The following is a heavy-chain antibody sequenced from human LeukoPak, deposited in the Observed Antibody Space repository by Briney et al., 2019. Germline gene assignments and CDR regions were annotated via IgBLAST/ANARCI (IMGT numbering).Heavy chain of an antibody. V-gene: IGHV4-34*01. J-gene: IGHJ5*02. CDR2: INHSGST. Sequence: SETLSLTCAVYGGSFSGYYWSWIRQPPGKGLEWIGEINHSGSTNYNPSLKSRVTISVDTSKNQFSLKLSSVTAADTAVYYCARAGDIVVVPAAMETNWFDPWGQGTLVTVS. D-gene: IGHD2-2*01. CDR1: GGSFSGYY. CDR3: ARAGDIVVVPAAMETNWFDP.